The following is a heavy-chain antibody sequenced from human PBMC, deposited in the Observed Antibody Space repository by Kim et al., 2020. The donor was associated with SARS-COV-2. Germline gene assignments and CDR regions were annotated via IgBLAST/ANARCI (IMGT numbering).Heavy chain of an antibody. CDR1: GFTFNSYN. Sequence: GGSLRLSCAASGFTFNSYNMNWVRQAPGKGLEWVSAISGSSSNTDYADSVRGRFTISRDNTRNSLYLQMDSLRDDDAALYYCARNLLQGVVSSYYYYGM. J-gene: IGHJ6*01. CDR3: ARNLLQGVVSSYYYYGM. D-gene: IGHD2-15*01. CDR2: ISGSSSNT. V-gene: IGHV3-21*06.